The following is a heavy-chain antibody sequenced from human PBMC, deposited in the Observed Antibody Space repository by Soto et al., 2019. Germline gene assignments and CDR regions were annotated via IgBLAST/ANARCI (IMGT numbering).Heavy chain of an antibody. V-gene: IGHV4-31*03. CDR2: IYYSGST. CDR1: GGSISSVGSY. D-gene: IGHD3-10*01. J-gene: IGHJ5*02. CDR3: ARDYYGSGIGGHWFDP. Sequence: QVQLQESGPGLVKPSQTLSLTCTVSGGSISSVGSYWSWIRQHPGKCLEWIGYIYYSGSTYYNPSLKSRVTISVDTSKNQFALKLSSVTAADTAVYYCARDYYGSGIGGHWFDPWGQGTLVTVSS.